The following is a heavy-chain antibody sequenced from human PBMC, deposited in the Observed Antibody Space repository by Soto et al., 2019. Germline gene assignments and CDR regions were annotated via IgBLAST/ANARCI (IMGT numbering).Heavy chain of an antibody. CDR3: VKDYYDSSAGLKLGFQH. Sequence: KGLKYVSAISSNGGSTYYADSVKGRFTISRDNSKNTLYLQMSSLRAEDTAVYYCVKDYYDSSAGLKLGFQHWGQGTLVSVSS. J-gene: IGHJ1*01. V-gene: IGHV3-64D*08. D-gene: IGHD3-22*01. CDR2: ISSNGGST.